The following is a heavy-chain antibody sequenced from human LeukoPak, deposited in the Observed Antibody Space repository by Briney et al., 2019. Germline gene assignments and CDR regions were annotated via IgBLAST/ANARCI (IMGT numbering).Heavy chain of an antibody. D-gene: IGHD3-10*01. CDR1: GFTFSNYA. Sequence: GGSLRLSCAATGFTFSNYAIHWGRQAPGKGLGWVAFISDDGSRQHYADSVKGRFTISRDNSKNTLNLQMNSLRAEDTAVYYCVKDRTGTYTLDYWGQGTLVTVSS. CDR3: VKDRTGTYTLDY. J-gene: IGHJ4*02. V-gene: IGHV3-30-3*01. CDR2: ISDDGSRQ.